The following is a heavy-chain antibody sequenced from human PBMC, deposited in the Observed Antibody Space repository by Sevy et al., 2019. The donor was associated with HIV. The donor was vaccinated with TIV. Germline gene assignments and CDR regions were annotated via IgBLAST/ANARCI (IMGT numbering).Heavy chain of an antibody. J-gene: IGHJ6*03. D-gene: IGHD1-26*01. V-gene: IGHV3-23*01. CDR1: GFTFSNYA. Sequence: GGSLRLSCAASGFTFSNYAMSWVRQAPGKGLEWVSSISGSGGTTYYADSVKGRFTVSRDNSKNTLYLQINSLRVEDTAVYYCAKNPGVGSYYYMDVWGKGTTVTVSS. CDR2: ISGSGGTT. CDR3: AKNPGVGSYYYMDV.